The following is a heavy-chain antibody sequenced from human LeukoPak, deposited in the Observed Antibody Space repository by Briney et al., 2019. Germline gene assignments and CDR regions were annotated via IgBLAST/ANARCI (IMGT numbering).Heavy chain of an antibody. J-gene: IGHJ3*02. V-gene: IGHV4-34*01. Sequence: PSETLSLTCAVSGGSFSGYFWTWIRQPPGKGLEWIGEINQSGETTNYNPSLKSRVTISVDTSKKQFSLRMTSVTAADTAVHYCATQGQWLVGYAFEIWGHGTMVTVSP. CDR2: INQSGETT. D-gene: IGHD6-19*01. CDR3: ATQGQWLVGYAFEI. CDR1: GGSFSGYF.